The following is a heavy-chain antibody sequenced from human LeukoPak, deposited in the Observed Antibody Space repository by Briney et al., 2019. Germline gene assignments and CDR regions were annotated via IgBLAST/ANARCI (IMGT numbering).Heavy chain of an antibody. CDR3: ARDQYRGGAGAFDI. CDR2: IYYSGST. CDR1: GGSISSYY. Sequence: TSETLSLTCTVSGGSISSYYWSWIRQPPGKGLEWIGYIYYSGSTYYNPSLKSRVTISVDTSKNQFSLKLSSVTAADTAVYYCARDQYRGGAGAFDIWGQGTMVTVSS. V-gene: IGHV4-59*12. J-gene: IGHJ3*02. D-gene: IGHD4/OR15-4a*01.